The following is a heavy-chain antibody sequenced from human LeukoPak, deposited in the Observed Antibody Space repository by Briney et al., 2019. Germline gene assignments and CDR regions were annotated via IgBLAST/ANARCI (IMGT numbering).Heavy chain of an antibody. D-gene: IGHD3-3*01. V-gene: IGHV4-4*07. Sequence: SETLSLTCTVSGGSISNYYWSWIRQPAGKGLEWIGRIYTSGSANYNPSLKSRVTISVDTSKNQFSLKLGSVTAADTAVYYCSRSGYYTGSFDYWGQGTLVTVSS. CDR2: IYTSGSA. CDR3: SRSGYYTGSFDY. CDR1: GGSISNYY. J-gene: IGHJ4*02.